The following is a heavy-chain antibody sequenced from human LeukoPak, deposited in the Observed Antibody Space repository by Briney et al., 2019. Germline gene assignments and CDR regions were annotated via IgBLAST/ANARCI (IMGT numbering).Heavy chain of an antibody. D-gene: IGHD3-9*01. J-gene: IGHJ4*02. CDR3: ARRAPVAFYYDILTGYVDY. V-gene: IGHV4-31*02. CDR1: GGSISSGGYY. Sequence: SETLSLTCTVSGGSISSGGYYWSWLRQHPGKGLQWIGYIYYSGSTYYNPSLKSRVAISVDTSKNQFSLKLSSVTAADTAVYYCARRAPVAFYYDILTGYVDYWGQGTLVTVSS. CDR2: IYYSGST.